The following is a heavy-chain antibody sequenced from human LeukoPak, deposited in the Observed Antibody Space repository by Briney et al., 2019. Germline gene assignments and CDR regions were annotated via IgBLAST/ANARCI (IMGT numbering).Heavy chain of an antibody. CDR2: ISSSGSTI. D-gene: IGHD3-22*01. CDR1: GFTFSSYE. Sequence: PGGSLRLSCAASGFTFSSYEMNWVRQAPGKGLEWVSYISSSGSTIYYADSMKGRFTISRDNAKNSLYLQMNSLRAEDTAVYYCARGYDSSGYYVNCLDPWGQGTLVTVSS. J-gene: IGHJ5*02. V-gene: IGHV3-48*03. CDR3: ARGYDSSGYYVNCLDP.